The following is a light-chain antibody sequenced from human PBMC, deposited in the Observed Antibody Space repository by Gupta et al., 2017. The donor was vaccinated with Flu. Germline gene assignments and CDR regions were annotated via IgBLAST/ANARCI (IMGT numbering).Light chain of an antibody. CDR2: DVS. CDR3: SSYTSSSTFYV. V-gene: IGLV2-14*01. CDR1: SSDVGGSDY. Sequence: QSAPTQPPSVSGSPGQSITIPCTGTSSDVGGSDYVSWYRQDPGKAPKLVIYDVSNRPSGVCSRFSGSKSGNTDSLTISGLQAEDETYYYCSSYTSSSTFYVFGSGTKVTVL. J-gene: IGLJ1*01.